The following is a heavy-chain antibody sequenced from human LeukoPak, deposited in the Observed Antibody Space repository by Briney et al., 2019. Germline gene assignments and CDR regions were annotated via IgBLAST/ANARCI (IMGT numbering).Heavy chain of an antibody. Sequence: SETLSLTCTVSGGSISSYYWSWLRQPPGKGLEWIGYIYYSGSTNYNPSLKSRVTISVDTSKNQFSLKLSSVTAADTAAYYCARYSSGWYFDYWGQGTLVTVSS. J-gene: IGHJ4*02. CDR2: IYYSGST. D-gene: IGHD6-19*01. CDR3: ARYSSGWYFDY. V-gene: IGHV4-59*08. CDR1: GGSISSYY.